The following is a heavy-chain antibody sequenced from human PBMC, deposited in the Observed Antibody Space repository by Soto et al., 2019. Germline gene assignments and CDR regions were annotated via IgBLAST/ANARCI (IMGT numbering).Heavy chain of an antibody. CDR1: GFTFSSYA. Sequence: GGSLRLSCAVSGFTFSSYAMSWVRQAPGKGLEWVSGISGGGGGADYVDSVKGRFIISRDNSKSTLFLQMNSLRAEDTALYFCATVRGGWYFELWGRGTLVTVSS. CDR2: ISGGGGGA. V-gene: IGHV3-23*01. J-gene: IGHJ2*01. CDR3: ATVRGGWYFEL. D-gene: IGHD3-16*01.